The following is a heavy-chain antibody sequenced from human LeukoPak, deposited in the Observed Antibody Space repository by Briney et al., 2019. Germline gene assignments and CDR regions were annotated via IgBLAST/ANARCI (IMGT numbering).Heavy chain of an antibody. V-gene: IGHV4-34*01. D-gene: IGHD3-10*01. CDR3: ARRRVRGVSPVRGVILHDY. CDR2: INHSGST. J-gene: IGHJ4*02. CDR1: GGSFSGYY. Sequence: SETLSLTCAVYGGSFSGYYWSWIRQPLGKGLEWIGEINHSGSTNYNPSLKSRVTISVDTSKNQFSLKLSSVTAADTAVYYCARRRVRGVSPVRGVILHDYWGQGTLVTVSS.